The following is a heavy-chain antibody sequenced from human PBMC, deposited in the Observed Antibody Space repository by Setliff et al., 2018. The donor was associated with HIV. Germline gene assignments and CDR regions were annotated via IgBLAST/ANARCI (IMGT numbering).Heavy chain of an antibody. D-gene: IGHD3-22*01. CDR2: IRYDGSNK. V-gene: IGHV3-30*02. Sequence: GGSLRLSCAASGFTFSSYGMHWVRQAPGKGLEWVAFIRYDGSNKYYADSVKGRFTISRDNSKNTLYLQMNSLRAEDTAVYYRAKDRYYDSSGSPFDYWGQGTLVTVSS. J-gene: IGHJ4*02. CDR3: AKDRYYDSSGSPFDY. CDR1: GFTFSSYG.